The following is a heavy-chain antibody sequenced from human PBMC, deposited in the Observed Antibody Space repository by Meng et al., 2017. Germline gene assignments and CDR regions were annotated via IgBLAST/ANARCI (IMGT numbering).Heavy chain of an antibody. Sequence: QVRLQESGPGLVKPSGTPSLTCAVSGGSSSSSNGWSWVRQPPGKGLEWIGEIYHSGSTNYNPSLKSRVTISVDKSKNQFSLKLSSVTAADTAVYYCARWSIYCSGGSCYSFDYWGQGTLVTVSS. CDR3: ARWSIYCSGGSCYSFDY. CDR2: IYHSGST. D-gene: IGHD2-15*01. V-gene: IGHV4-4*02. CDR1: GGSSSSSNG. J-gene: IGHJ4*02.